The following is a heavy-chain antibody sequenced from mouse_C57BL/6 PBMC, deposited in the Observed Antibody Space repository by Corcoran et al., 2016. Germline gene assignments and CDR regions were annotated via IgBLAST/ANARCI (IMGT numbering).Heavy chain of an antibody. Sequence: QIQLVQSGPELKKPGETVKISCKASGYTFTTYGMSWVKQAPGKGLKWMGWINTYSGVPTYADDFKGRFAFSLETSASTAYLQINNLKNEDTATYFCARSNDGLDVWGTGTTVTVSS. CDR1: GYTFTTYG. CDR2: INTYSGVP. D-gene: IGHD2-3*01. V-gene: IGHV9-3*01. CDR3: ARSNDGLDV. J-gene: IGHJ1*03.